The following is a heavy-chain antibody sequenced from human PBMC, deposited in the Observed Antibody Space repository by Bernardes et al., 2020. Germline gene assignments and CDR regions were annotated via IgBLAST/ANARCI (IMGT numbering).Heavy chain of an antibody. J-gene: IGHJ4*01. CDR3: GTWGFVLGIDY. Sequence: GGSLRLSCAASGFTFSSFWMSWVRQAPGRGLEWVANIKQDGSELYYVDSVKGRFTVSRDNAKNSLYLQMNNLREEDTAVYYCGTWGFVLGIDYWGHGMLVTVSS. CDR2: IKQDGSEL. D-gene: IGHD7-27*01. CDR1: GFTFSSFW. V-gene: IGHV3-7*01.